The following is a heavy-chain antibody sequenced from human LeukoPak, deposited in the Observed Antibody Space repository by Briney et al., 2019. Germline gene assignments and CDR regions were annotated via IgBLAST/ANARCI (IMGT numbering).Heavy chain of an antibody. CDR3: ARESGYSYDY. Sequence: PPGGSLRLSCAASGFTVSSNYMGWVRQAPGKGLEWVSVIYSGGRTYYADSVKGRFTISRDNSKNTLYLQMNTLRAEDTAVYYCARESGYSYDYWGQGTLVTVSS. D-gene: IGHD5-18*01. CDR1: GFTVSSNY. CDR2: IYSGGRT. V-gene: IGHV3-53*01. J-gene: IGHJ4*02.